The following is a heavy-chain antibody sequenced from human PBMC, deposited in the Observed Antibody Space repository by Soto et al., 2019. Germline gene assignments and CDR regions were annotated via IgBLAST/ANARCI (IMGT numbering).Heavy chain of an antibody. Sequence: QVQLQESGPGQVKLSQTLYLTCTVSGGSISSVGYYWSWIRQHPGEGLEWIGYIYYSGSTYYNPSLKGRVTLSGDTSKDQFSLKLSSVTAADTAVYYCARDHPTMNGDWGQGTLVTVSS. J-gene: IGHJ4*02. CDR1: GGSISSVGYY. CDR3: ARDHPTMNGD. V-gene: IGHV4-31*03. CDR2: IYYSGST. D-gene: IGHD3-22*01.